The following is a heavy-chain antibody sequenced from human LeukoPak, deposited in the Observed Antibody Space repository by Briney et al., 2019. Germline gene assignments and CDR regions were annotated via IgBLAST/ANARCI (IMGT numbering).Heavy chain of an antibody. D-gene: IGHD3-10*01. J-gene: IGHJ4*02. CDR2: FDPEDGET. CDR3: ATDLAMVRGVIGGDY. V-gene: IGHV1-24*01. Sequence: ASVMVSCKVSGYTLTELPMHWVRQAPGKGLEWMGGFDPEDGETIYAQKFQGRVTMTEDTSTDTAYMELSSLTSDDTAVYYCATDLAMVRGVIGGDYWGQGTLVTVSS. CDR1: GYTLTELP.